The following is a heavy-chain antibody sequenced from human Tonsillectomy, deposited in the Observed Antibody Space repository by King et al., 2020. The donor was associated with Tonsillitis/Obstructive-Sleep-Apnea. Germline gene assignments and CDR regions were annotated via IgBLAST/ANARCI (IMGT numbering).Heavy chain of an antibody. V-gene: IGHV3-43*01. CDR2: ISWDGGST. CDR1: GFTFDDYT. D-gene: IGHD3-10*01. Sequence: QLVQSGGVVVQPGGSLRLSCAASGFTFDDYTMHWVRQAPGKGLEWVSLISWDGGSTYYADSVKGRFTISRDNSKNSLYLQMNSLRSEDTAFYYCAKDGGYYHSMDVWGKGTTVTVSS. CDR3: AKDGGYYHSMDV. J-gene: IGHJ6*03.